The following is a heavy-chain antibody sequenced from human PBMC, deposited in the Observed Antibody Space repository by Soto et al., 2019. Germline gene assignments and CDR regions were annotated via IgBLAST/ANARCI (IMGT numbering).Heavy chain of an antibody. CDR1: GFTFTSSA. J-gene: IGHJ4*02. Sequence: SVKVSCKASGFTFTSSAVQWVRQARGQRLEWIGWIVVGSGNTNYAQKFQERVTITRDMSTSTAYMELSSLRSEDKAVYYCAAFGSPAAGTFDYWGQGTLVTVSS. CDR2: IVVGSGNT. V-gene: IGHV1-58*01. CDR3: AAFGSPAAGTFDY. D-gene: IGHD6-13*01.